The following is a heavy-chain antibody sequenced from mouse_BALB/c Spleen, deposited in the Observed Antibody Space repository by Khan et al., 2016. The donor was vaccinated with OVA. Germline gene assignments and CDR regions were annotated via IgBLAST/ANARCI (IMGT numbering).Heavy chain of an antibody. CDR2: INPYNGGT. J-gene: IGHJ2*01. Sequence: VQLQQSGPELVKPGASVKMSCKASGYIFTNYVLHWVEQKSGQGLEWIGNINPYNGGTKYNEKFKGKATLASDKSSITAYMELSSLTSEDSAVYYCARGNWQSYYFDYWGQGTTLTLSS. CDR3: ARGNWQSYYFDY. V-gene: IGHV1S136*01. CDR1: GYIFTNYV. D-gene: IGHD4-1*01.